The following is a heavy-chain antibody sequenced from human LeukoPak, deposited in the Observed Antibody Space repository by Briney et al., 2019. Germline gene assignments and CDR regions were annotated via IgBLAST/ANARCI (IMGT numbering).Heavy chain of an antibody. CDR3: ARDITWVRVITTTIIVTTPPLDY. D-gene: IGHD3-22*01. CDR1: GGTFSSYA. CDR2: IIPIFGTA. Sequence: SVKVSCKASGGTFSSYAISWVRQAPGQGLEWMGGIIPIFGTANYAQKFQGRVTITADESTSTAYMELSSLRSDDTAVYYCARDITWVRVITTTIIVTTPPLDYWGQGTLVTVSS. V-gene: IGHV1-69*13. J-gene: IGHJ4*02.